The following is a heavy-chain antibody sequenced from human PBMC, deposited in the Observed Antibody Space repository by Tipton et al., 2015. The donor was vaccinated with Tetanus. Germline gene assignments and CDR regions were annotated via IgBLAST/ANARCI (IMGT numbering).Heavy chain of an antibody. V-gene: IGHV3-33*01. CDR3: AREADCSGGSCFSGEFDN. CDR2: SWYDGTDK. D-gene: IGHD2-15*01. CDR1: GFIFSSYG. Sequence: SLRLSCAASGFIFSSYGIHWVRQAPGKGLEWVADSWYDGTDKYYADSVKGRFTISRDNSKNPLYLQMNSLRAEDTAVYYCAREADCSGGSCFSGEFDNWGRGTQVPVSS. J-gene: IGHJ4*02.